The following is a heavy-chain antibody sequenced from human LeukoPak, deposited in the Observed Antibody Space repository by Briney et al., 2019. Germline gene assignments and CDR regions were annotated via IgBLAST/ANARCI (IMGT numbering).Heavy chain of an antibody. J-gene: IGHJ6*04. CDR1: GFTFSSYG. CDR3: AKESLGSVDPRGYSTTVSQDA. D-gene: IGHD4-17*01. Sequence: GGTLRLSCAASGFTFSSYGMSWVRQAPGKGLEWVSAISGSGGSTYYADSVKGRFTISRDNSKNTLYLQMNSLRAEDTAVYYCAKESLGSVDPRGYSTTVSQDAWGKGTTVTISS. CDR2: ISGSGGST. V-gene: IGHV3-23*01.